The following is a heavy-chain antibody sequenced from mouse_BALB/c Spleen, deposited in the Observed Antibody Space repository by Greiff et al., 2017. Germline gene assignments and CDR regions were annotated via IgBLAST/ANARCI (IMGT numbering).Heavy chain of an antibody. CDR3: ARRDSSGYVNYAMDY. V-gene: IGHV1-9*01. D-gene: IGHD3-2*01. CDR2: ILPGSGST. CDR1: GYTFSSYW. J-gene: IGHJ4*01. Sequence: QVQLQQSGAELMKPGASVKISCKATGYTFSSYWIEWVKQRPGHGLEWIGEILPGSGSTNYNEKFKGKATFTADTSSNTAYMQLSSLTSEDSAVYYCARRDSSGYVNYAMDYWGQGTSVTVSS.